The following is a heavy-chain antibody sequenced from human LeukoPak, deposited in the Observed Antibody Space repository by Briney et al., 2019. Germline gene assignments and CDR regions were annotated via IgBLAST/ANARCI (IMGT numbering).Heavy chain of an antibody. CDR3: AKEALFRGVHGNYFDY. CDR1: GFTFSGYG. J-gene: IGHJ4*02. D-gene: IGHD3-10*01. Sequence: GRSLRLSCVASGFTFSGYGMHWVRQAPGKGLDWVALISYDGSNTYYADSVKGRFTISRDISNNTLYLQMNSLRPEDTAVYYCAKEALFRGVHGNYFDYWGQGTLVTVSS. CDR2: ISYDGSNT. V-gene: IGHV3-30*18.